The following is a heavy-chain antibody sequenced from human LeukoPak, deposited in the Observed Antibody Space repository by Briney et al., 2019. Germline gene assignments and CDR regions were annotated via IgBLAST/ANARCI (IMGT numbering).Heavy chain of an antibody. CDR3: ARGGSTVVAPYY. V-gene: IGHV3-23*01. CDR1: GFTFSSYA. D-gene: IGHD4-23*01. CDR2: ISGSGGST. Sequence: GGSLRLSCAASGFTFSSYAMSWVRQAPGRGLEWVSAISGSGGSTYYADSVKGRFTISRDNSKNTLYLQMNSLRADDTAVFYCARGGSTVVAPYYWGQGTLVTVSS. J-gene: IGHJ4*02.